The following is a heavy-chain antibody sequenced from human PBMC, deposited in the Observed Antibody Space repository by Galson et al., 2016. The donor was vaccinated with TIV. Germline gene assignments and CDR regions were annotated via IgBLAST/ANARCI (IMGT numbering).Heavy chain of an antibody. J-gene: IGHJ5*02. Sequence: SLRLSCAASGFTFSNYNMNWVRQAPGKGLEWVSYISTASITIHYADSVKGRFTISREDAKNSLYLQMNSLRDEDTAVYYCARDLDNDDFWNPFDPCGQGTLVIVSS. D-gene: IGHD3-3*01. V-gene: IGHV3-48*02. CDR2: ISTASITI. CDR1: GFTFSNYN. CDR3: ARDLDNDDFWNPFDP.